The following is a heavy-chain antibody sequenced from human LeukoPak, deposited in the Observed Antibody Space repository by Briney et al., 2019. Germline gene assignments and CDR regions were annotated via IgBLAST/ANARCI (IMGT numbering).Heavy chain of an antibody. CDR2: IKDMAHGATI. CDR1: GFTFSSYS. V-gene: IGHV3-15*07. J-gene: IGHJ3*02. CDR3: ARDHCSGGSCYDAFDI. D-gene: IGHD2-15*01. Sequence: GGSLRLSCAASGFTFSSYSMNWVRQAPGKGLEWVGRIKDMAHGATIDYAAAVKGRFTLSRDDSKNTLYLQMNSLKTEDTAVYYCARDHCSGGSCYDAFDIWGQGTMVTVSS.